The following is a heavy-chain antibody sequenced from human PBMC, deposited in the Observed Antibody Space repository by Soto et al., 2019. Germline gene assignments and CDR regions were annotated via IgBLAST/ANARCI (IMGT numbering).Heavy chain of an antibody. Sequence: SETLSLTCTVSGGSISSGGYYWSWIRQHPGKGLEWIGYIYYSGSTYYNPSLKSRVTISVDTSKNQFSLKLSSVTAADTAVYYCAREMATMGGFDHWGQGTLVTVSS. V-gene: IGHV4-31*03. J-gene: IGHJ4*02. CDR1: GGSISSGGYY. D-gene: IGHD5-12*01. CDR2: IYYSGST. CDR3: AREMATMGGFDH.